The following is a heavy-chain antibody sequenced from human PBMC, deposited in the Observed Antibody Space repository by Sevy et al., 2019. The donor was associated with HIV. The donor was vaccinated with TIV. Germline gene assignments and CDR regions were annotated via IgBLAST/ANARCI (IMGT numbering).Heavy chain of an antibody. CDR2: ISSSGSTI. D-gene: IGHD6-13*01. Sequence: GGSLRLSCAASGFTFSDYYMSWIRQAPGNGLEWVSYISSSGSTIYYADSVKGRFTISRDNAKNSLYLQMNSLRAEDTAVYYCARDPVAAAGKRYYYYGMDVSGQGTSVTVSS. V-gene: IGHV3-11*01. CDR1: GFTFSDYY. CDR3: ARDPVAAAGKRYYYYGMDV. J-gene: IGHJ6*02.